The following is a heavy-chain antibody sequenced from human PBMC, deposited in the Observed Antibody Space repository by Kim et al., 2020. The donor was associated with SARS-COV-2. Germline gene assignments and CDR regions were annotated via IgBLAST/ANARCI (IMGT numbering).Heavy chain of an antibody. CDR2: INAGNGNT. V-gene: IGHV1-3*01. J-gene: IGHJ6*02. CDR1: GYTFTSYA. D-gene: IGHD6-13*01. Sequence: ASVKVSCKASGYTFTSYAMHWVRQAPGQRLEWMGWINAGNGNTKYSQKFQGRVTITRDTSASTAYMELSSLRSEDTAVYYCARESPAGYYYYGMDVWGQGTTVTVSS. CDR3: ARESPAGYYYYGMDV.